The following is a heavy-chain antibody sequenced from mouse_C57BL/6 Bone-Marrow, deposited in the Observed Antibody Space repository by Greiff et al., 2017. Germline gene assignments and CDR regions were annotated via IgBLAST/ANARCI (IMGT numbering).Heavy chain of an antibody. CDR3: ARLRFDY. D-gene: IGHD1-1*01. CDR1: GFTFSSYG. Sequence: EVQLVESGGDLVKPGGSLKLSCAASGFTFSSYGMSWVRQTPDKRLEWVATISSGGSYTYYPDSVKGRFTISRDNAKNTLYLRMSSLKSEDTAMYYCARLRFDYWGQGTTLTVSS. CDR2: ISSGGSYT. J-gene: IGHJ2*01. V-gene: IGHV5-6*01.